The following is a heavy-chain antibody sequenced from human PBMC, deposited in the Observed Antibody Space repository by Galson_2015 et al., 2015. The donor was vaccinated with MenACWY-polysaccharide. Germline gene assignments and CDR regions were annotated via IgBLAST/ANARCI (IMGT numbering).Heavy chain of an antibody. CDR3: ARDVHYNDYLGYYFDY. Sequence: SLRLSCAASDFTFSAHGMHWVRQAPGKGLEWVAAIWYDGGKRYYADAVEGRFAVSRDNSQNKLYLQMDSLGVEDTAMYYCARDVHYNDYLGYYFDYWGQGTLVTVSS. V-gene: IGHV3-33*01. CDR1: DFTFSAHG. J-gene: IGHJ4*01. CDR2: IWYDGGKR. D-gene: IGHD4-11*01.